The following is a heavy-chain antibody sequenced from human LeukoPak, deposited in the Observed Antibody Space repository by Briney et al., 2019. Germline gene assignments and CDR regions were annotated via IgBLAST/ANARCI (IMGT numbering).Heavy chain of an antibody. V-gene: IGHV3-7*01. CDR1: GFTFSSYW. CDR3: ARGGSTGALDY. D-gene: IGHD7-27*01. Sequence: GGSLRLSCAASGFTFSSYWMSWVRQAPGKGLEWVANIKQDGSEKYYVDSVKGRFTISRDNAKNSLYLQMNSLRAEDTALYYCARGGSTGALDYWGQGTLVTVSS. J-gene: IGHJ4*02. CDR2: IKQDGSEK.